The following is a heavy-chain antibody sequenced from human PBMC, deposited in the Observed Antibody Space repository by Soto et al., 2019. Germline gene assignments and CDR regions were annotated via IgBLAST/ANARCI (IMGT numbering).Heavy chain of an antibody. J-gene: IGHJ4*02. CDR2: ISGSGGTT. CDR3: AKTPYDFWSSGQYLFDH. Sequence: GGSLRLSCTVSGFSFGSHAMSWVRQAPGKGLECVSGISGSGGTTFYADSVKGRFTISRDNSKKTLYLQMDSLRAEDTAIYYCAKTPYDFWSSGQYLFDHWGQGTLVTVSS. CDR1: GFSFGSHA. D-gene: IGHD3-3*01. V-gene: IGHV3-23*01.